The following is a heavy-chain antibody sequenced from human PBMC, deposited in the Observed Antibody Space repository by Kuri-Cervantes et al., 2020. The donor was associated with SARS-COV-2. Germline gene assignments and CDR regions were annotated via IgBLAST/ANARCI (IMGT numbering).Heavy chain of an antibody. Sequence: GESLKISCAASGFTFNTYSMDWVRQASGKGLEWVGRVRGKANNYATAYAASVKGRFTISRDDSKNMAYLQMNSLKTEDTAVYYCTTLIDYWGQGALVTVSS. CDR2: VRGKANNYAT. CDR3: TTLIDY. CDR1: GFTFNTYS. V-gene: IGHV3-73*01. J-gene: IGHJ4*02.